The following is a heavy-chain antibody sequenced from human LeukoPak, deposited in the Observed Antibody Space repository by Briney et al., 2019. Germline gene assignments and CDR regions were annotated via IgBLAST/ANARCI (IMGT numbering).Heavy chain of an antibody. CDR2: INHSGST. J-gene: IGHJ5*02. V-gene: IGHV4-34*01. CDR3: ARGRGYSYGYGNWFDP. CDR1: GGSFSGYY. Sequence: PSETLSLTCAVYGGSFSGYYWSWIRQPPGKGLEWIGEINHSGSTNYNPSLKSRVTISVDTSKNQFSLKLSSVTAADTAVYYCARGRGYSYGYGNWFDPWGQGTLVTVSS. D-gene: IGHD5-18*01.